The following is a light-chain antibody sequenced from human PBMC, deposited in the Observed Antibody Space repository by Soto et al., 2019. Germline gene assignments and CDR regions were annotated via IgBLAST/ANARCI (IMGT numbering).Light chain of an antibody. J-gene: IGKJ5*01. V-gene: IGKV3-20*01. CDR3: QQYGSSPIT. CDR1: QSVSSNY. CDR2: GAS. Sequence: EIVLTQSPGTLSLSPGERATLSCMSSQSVSSNYLAWYQQKPGQAPRLLIYGASSRATGIPDRFSGSGSGTDFTLTISRLEPEDFAVYYCQQYGSSPITFGQGTRLEIK.